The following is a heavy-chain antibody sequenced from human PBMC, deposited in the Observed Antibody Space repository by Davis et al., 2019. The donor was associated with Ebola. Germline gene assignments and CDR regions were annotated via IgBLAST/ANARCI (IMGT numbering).Heavy chain of an antibody. J-gene: IGHJ6*02. CDR3: ARGDYGMDV. CDR2: IHHLGSG. CDR1: GGSISTNNW. V-gene: IGHV4/OR15-8*01. D-gene: IGHD2-21*01. Sequence: PETLSLTCDVSGGSISTNNWWSWVRQPPGKGLEWIGEIHHLGSGNYKPSLKSRLTISLDKSKNQISLRLSSVTAADTAVYYCARGDYGMDVWGQGTTVTVSS.